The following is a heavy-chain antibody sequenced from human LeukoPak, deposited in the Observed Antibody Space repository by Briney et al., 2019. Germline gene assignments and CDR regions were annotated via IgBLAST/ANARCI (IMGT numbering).Heavy chain of an antibody. CDR3: ARGTGLKAFDI. V-gene: IGHV1-46*01. CDR1: GYTFTNYY. D-gene: IGHD3-10*01. CDR2: INPSGGST. Sequence: ASVKVSCKASGYTFTNYYMHWVRQAPGQGLEWMGIINPSGGSTIYAQKFQGGVTMTRDTSTSTVYMELSSLRSEDTAVYYCARGTGLKAFDIWGQGTMVTVSS. J-gene: IGHJ3*02.